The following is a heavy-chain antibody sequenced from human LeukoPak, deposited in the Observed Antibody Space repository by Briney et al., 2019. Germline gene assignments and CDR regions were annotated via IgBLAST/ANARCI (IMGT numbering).Heavy chain of an antibody. Sequence: GGSLRLSCAASGFTFSDYYMIWIRQAPGKGLEWVSYISTSGSTIYYADSVKGRFTISRDNAKNSLYLQMNSLRAEDTAVYYCARETMTATVDYWGQGTLVTVSS. D-gene: IGHD3-22*01. CDR2: ISTSGSTI. CDR3: ARETMTATVDY. V-gene: IGHV3-11*04. J-gene: IGHJ4*02. CDR1: GFTFSDYY.